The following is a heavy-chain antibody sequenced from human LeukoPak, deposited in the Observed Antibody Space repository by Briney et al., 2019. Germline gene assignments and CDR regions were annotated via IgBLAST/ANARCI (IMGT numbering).Heavy chain of an antibody. CDR1: GFTFSSYA. D-gene: IGHD2-2*01. V-gene: IGHV3-23*01. CDR2: ISGSGGST. Sequence: GGSLRLSCAASGFTFSSYAMSWVRQAPGKGLEWVSAISGSGGSTYYADSVKGRFTISRDNSKNTLYLQMNSLRAEDTAVYYCAKDLYCSSTSCYMDVWGKGTTVTVSS. CDR3: AKDLYCSSTSCYMDV. J-gene: IGHJ6*03.